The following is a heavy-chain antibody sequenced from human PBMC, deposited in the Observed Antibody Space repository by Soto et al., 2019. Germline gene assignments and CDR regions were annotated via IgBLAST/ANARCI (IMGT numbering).Heavy chain of an antibody. J-gene: IGHJ6*02. V-gene: IGHV3-49*03. CDR2: VRSRAYGGTR. CDR1: GFTLGVSV. CDR3: ARYTYTSGYSSFGMYV. D-gene: IGHD6-25*01. Sequence: SLRLSCTASGFTLGVSVLSWFRQAPGKGLMWVGVVRSRAYGGTRDYAASVRGSFTISRDDSKSIAYLQMNTLRTEDTAVYYCARYTYTSGYSSFGMYVWGHGTTVTVSS.